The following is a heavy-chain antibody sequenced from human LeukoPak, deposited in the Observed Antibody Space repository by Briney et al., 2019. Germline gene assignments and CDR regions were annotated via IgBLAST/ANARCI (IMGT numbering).Heavy chain of an antibody. J-gene: IGHJ6*03. CDR1: GFTFSRYW. CDR3: AREKEGYCSRTSCYLDYYYYYMDV. CDR2: IKHDGSEE. D-gene: IGHD2-2*01. V-gene: IGHV3-7*01. Sequence: GGSLRLSCAASGFTFSRYWMTWVRQAPGKGLEWVANIKHDGSEEYYVDSVKGRFTISRDNAKNSLYLQMNSLRAEDTAVYYCAREKEGYCSRTSCYLDYYYYYMDVWGKGTTVTISS.